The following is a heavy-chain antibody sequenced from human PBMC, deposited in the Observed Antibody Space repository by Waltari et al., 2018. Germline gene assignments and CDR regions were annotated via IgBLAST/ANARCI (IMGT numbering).Heavy chain of an antibody. CDR3: ARGDGGSGLGASDI. J-gene: IGHJ3*02. Sequence: VQLVESGGGVVQSGRSLRISCVGSGFTFTNHGMKWVRQVPGKVLVWVAVICYDGSNKNYVYSVKGRVTISGDNSKNTMYLEMNRLRAEDTAVYFCARGDGGSGLGASDIWGQGTMVTVSS. V-gene: IGHV3-33*01. CDR2: ICYDGSNK. CDR1: GFTFTNHG. D-gene: IGHD3-3*01.